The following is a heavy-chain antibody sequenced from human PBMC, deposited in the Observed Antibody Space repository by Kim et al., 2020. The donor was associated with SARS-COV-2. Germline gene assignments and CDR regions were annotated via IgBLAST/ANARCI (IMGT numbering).Heavy chain of an antibody. J-gene: IGHJ4*02. CDR3: ARSYYYGSGDY. D-gene: IGHD3-10*01. V-gene: IGHV4-34*01. Sequence: SETLSLTCAVYGGSFSGYYWSWIRQPPGKGLEWIGEINHSGSTNYNPSLKSRVTISVDTSKNQFSLKLSSVTAADTAVYYCARSYYYGSGDYWGQGTLVTVSS. CDR1: GGSFSGYY. CDR2: INHSGST.